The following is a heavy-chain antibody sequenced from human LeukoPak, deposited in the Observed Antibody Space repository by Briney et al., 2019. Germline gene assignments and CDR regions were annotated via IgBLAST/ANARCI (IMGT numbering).Heavy chain of an antibody. J-gene: IGHJ5*02. CDR3: ARVFGYDFWSGYSNNWFDP. CDR1: GYSISSGYY. CDR2: IYHSGST. V-gene: IGHV4-38-2*02. D-gene: IGHD3-3*01. Sequence: SETLSLTCTVSGYSISSGYYWCWMRQPPGKGREWVGSIYHSGSTYYNPSLKSRVTISVDTSKNQFSLKLSSVTAADTAVYYCARVFGYDFWSGYSNNWFDPWGQGTLVTVSS.